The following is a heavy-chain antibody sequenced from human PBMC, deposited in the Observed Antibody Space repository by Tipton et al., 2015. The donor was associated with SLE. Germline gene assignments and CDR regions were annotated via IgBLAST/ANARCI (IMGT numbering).Heavy chain of an antibody. CDR3: ARGRPYYYGSGSYYFDY. J-gene: IGHJ4*02. CDR2: IYYSGST. Sequence: TLSLTCTVSGGSISSYYWSWIRQPPGKGLEWIGYIYYSGSTNYNPSLKSRVTISVDTSKNQFSLKLSSVTAADTAVYYCARGRPYYYGSGSYYFDYWGQGTLVTVSS. D-gene: IGHD3-10*01. V-gene: IGHV4-59*01. CDR1: GGSISSYY.